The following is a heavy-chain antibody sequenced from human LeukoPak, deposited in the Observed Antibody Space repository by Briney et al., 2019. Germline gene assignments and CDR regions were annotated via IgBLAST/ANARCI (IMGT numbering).Heavy chain of an antibody. CDR1: GFTFSSYG. V-gene: IGHV3-33*06. D-gene: IGHD3-10*01. J-gene: IGHJ4*02. CDR2: IWYDGSNK. CDR3: AKDSGPFGELLDY. Sequence: PGRSLRLSCAAAGFTFSSYGMHWVRQAPGKGQEWGAVIWYDGSNKYYADSVKGRFTISRDNSKNTLYLQMNSLRAEDTAVYYCAKDSGPFGELLDYWGQGTLVTVSS.